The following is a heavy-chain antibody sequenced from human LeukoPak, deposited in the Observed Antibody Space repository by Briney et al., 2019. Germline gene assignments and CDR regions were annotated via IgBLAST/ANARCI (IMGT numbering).Heavy chain of an antibody. CDR2: IHTQTGNP. J-gene: IGHJ4*02. V-gene: IGHV7-4-1*02. Sequence: ASVKVSCKASGYIFTNYAMNWVRQAPGQGLEWMGWIHTQTGNPTYAQDYTRRFVFSLDTSVTTAYLQINSLQAEDTAVYYCARDCSRGCPHDYWGQGTLVTVSS. CDR1: GYIFTNYA. CDR3: ARDCSRGCPHDY. D-gene: IGHD6-19*01.